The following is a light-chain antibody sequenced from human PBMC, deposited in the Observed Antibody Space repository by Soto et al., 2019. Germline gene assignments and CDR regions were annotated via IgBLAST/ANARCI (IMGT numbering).Light chain of an antibody. V-gene: IGKV1-33*01. CDR1: QDISNY. CDR3: QQYDNPNLTVT. Sequence: IQMTPSPSSLSASVGYRVYITCQAIQDISNYLNWYQQKPGKAPKLLIYDASNLETGVPSRFSGSGSGTDFTFTISSLQPEDIATYYCQQYDNPNLTVTFGGGTKVDIK. J-gene: IGKJ4*01. CDR2: DAS.